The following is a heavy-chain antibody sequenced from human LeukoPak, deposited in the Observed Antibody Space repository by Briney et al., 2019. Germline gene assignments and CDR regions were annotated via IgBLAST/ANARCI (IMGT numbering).Heavy chain of an antibody. J-gene: IGHJ3*02. D-gene: IGHD4-23*01. CDR2: IYYSGST. V-gene: IGHV4-59*01. CDR3: ARVTHAFDI. Sequence: PSETLSLTCTVSGGSISSYYWSWIRQPPGKGLEWIGYIYYSGSTNYNPSLKSRVTISVDTSKNQFSLELSSVTAADTAVYYCARVTHAFDIWGQGTMGTVSS. CDR1: GGSISSYY.